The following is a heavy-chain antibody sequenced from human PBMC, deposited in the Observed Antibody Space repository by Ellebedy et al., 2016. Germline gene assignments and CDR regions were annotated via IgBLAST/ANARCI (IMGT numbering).Heavy chain of an antibody. Sequence: ASVKVSXXASGYTFTSYYIHWVRQAPGQGLEWMGIIIPSGGGTSYAQKFQGRVTMTRDTSTSTVYMELSSLTSEDTAVYYCARELPNSFHFDYWGQGTLVTVSS. V-gene: IGHV1-46*01. D-gene: IGHD2/OR15-2a*01. J-gene: IGHJ4*02. CDR3: ARELPNSFHFDY. CDR1: GYTFTSYY. CDR2: IIPSGGGT.